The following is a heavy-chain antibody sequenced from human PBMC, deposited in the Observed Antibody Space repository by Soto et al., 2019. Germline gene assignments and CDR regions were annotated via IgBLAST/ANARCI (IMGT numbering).Heavy chain of an antibody. Sequence: LSLTCTVSGGSVSSGRYYWSWIRQPPGKGLEWIGYIYYSGRAFDNPSLKGRVTISIDKSNNQFSLNLTSVTAADTAVYYCARADSVLVAKGFDLWGQGTLVTVSS. CDR3: ARADSVLVAKGFDL. CDR2: IYYSGRA. V-gene: IGHV4-61*01. D-gene: IGHD2-8*02. J-gene: IGHJ4*02. CDR1: GGSVSSGRYY.